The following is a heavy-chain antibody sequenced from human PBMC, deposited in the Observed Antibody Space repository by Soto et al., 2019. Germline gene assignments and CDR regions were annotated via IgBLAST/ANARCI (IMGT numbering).Heavy chain of an antibody. Sequence: QVQLQESGPGLVKPSETLSLTCTVSGGSVSSFYWSWIRQPPGQELEWIGYIYYSGSPNYNPSLKSRFTISLDTSKNQFSLKLGSVTAADTAVYYCARGSVVQYWYFDLWGRGTLVTVSS. CDR3: ARGSVVQYWYFDL. CDR2: IYYSGSP. CDR1: GGSVSSFY. V-gene: IGHV4-59*02. J-gene: IGHJ2*01. D-gene: IGHD2-15*01.